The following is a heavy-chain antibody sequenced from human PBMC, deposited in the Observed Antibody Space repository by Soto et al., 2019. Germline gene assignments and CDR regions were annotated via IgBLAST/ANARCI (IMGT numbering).Heavy chain of an antibody. CDR3: ARGSKKAAMDAFDI. CDR2: INHSGST. V-gene: IGHV4-34*01. J-gene: IGHJ3*02. Sequence: QVQLQQWGAGLLKPSETLSLTCAVYGGSFSGYYWSWIRQPPGKGLEWIGEINHSGSTNYNPSLKSRVTISVDTSKNQFSLKLSSVTAADTAVYYCARGSKKAAMDAFDIWGQGTMVTVSS. D-gene: IGHD2-2*01. CDR1: GGSFSGYY.